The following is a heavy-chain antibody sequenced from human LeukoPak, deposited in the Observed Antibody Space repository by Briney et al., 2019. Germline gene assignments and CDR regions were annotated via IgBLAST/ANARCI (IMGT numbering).Heavy chain of an antibody. CDR3: ARDAASIQDY. V-gene: IGHV3-30*03. Sequence: PGGSLRLSCAASGFTFSSYGMHWVRQAPGKGLEWVAVIAYDGINNYYADSVKGRFTISRDNSNNTLYLQMNSLRAEDTAVYYCARDAASIQDYWGQGTLVTVSS. CDR1: GFTFSSYG. CDR2: IAYDGINN. J-gene: IGHJ4*02. D-gene: IGHD6-13*01.